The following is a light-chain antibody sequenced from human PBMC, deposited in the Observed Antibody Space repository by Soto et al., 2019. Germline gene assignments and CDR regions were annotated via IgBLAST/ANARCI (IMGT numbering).Light chain of an antibody. CDR1: TSNVESET. V-gene: IGLV1-44*01. J-gene: IGLJ3*02. CDR3: VAWDANLNCGV. CDR2: RNN. Sequence: QSVLTQPPSASGAPGQTVTISCSGTTSNVESETVNWYQQLPGTAPKLVVFRNNKRPSAVPDRFSASKSGNSASLSISNLQAEDEADYYCVAWDANLNCGVFGGGTKVTVL.